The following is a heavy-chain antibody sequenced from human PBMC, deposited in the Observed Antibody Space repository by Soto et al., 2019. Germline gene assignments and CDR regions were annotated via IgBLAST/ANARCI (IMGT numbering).Heavy chain of an antibody. V-gene: IGHV3-74*01. CDR3: ARVPVYDFWSGPAIFDY. D-gene: IGHD3-3*01. J-gene: IGHJ4*02. CDR2: INSDGSST. Sequence: AGGSLRLSCAASGFTFSSYWMHWVRQAPGKGLVWVSRINSDGSSTSYADSVKGRFTISRDNAKNTLYLQMNSLRAEDTAVYYCARVPVYDFWSGPAIFDYWGQGTLVTVSS. CDR1: GFTFSSYW.